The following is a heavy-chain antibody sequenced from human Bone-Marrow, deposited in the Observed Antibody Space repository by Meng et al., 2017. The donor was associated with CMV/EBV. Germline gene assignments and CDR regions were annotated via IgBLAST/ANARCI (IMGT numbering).Heavy chain of an antibody. J-gene: IGHJ3*02. V-gene: IGHV3-30*02. D-gene: IGHD5-18*01. CDR2: IRYDGGKK. Sequence: GESLKISCAASGLTLSSYGIHWVRQAPGKGLEWVAFIRYDGGKKEYVDSVKGRFTISRDNAKNSLYLQMNSLRAEDTALYYCAKVSYGPDAFDIWGQGTMVTVSS. CDR3: AKVSYGPDAFDI. CDR1: GLTLSSYG.